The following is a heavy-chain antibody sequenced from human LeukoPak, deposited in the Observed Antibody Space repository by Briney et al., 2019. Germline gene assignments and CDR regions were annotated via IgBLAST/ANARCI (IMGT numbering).Heavy chain of an antibody. V-gene: IGHV1-18*04. D-gene: IGHD2-2*01. J-gene: IGHJ4*02. Sequence: ASVKVSCKASGYIFTGYYIHWVRQAPGQGLEWMGWISAYNGNTNYAQKLQGRVTMTTDTSTSTAYMELRSLRSDDTAVYYRARAARSSTSCPNDYWGQGTLVTVSS. CDR2: ISAYNGNT. CDR3: ARAARSSTSCPNDY. CDR1: GYIFTGYY.